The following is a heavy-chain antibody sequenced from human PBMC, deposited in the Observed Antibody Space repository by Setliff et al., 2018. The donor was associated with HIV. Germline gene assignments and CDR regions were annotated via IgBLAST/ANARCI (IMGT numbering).Heavy chain of an antibody. D-gene: IGHD3-22*01. V-gene: IGHV4-38-2*01. J-gene: IGHJ5*02. CDR3: ASRVYYYDSSGYLREEGFDP. Sequence: PSETLSLTCAVSGFSISSGFFWGWVRQPPGKGLEWIGSIYQSGTTYYNPALKSRVTISVDTSKNQFSLKLSSVTAADAAVYYCASRVYYYDSSGYLREEGFDPWGQGTLVTVSS. CDR1: GFSISSGFF. CDR2: IYQSGTT.